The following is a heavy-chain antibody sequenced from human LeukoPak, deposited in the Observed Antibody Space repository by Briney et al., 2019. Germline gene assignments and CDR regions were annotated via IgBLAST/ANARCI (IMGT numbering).Heavy chain of an antibody. V-gene: IGHV3-74*01. CDR3: ARVPTGGYYFDD. J-gene: IGHJ4*02. Sequence: GGSLRLSCAASGFTVSSNYVSWVRQAPGKGLVWVSRINSDGSTTSYADSVKGRFTISRDNAKNTLYLQMNSLRAEDTAVYYCARVPTGGYYFDDWGQGTLVTVSS. CDR1: GFTVSSNY. CDR2: INSDGSTT. D-gene: IGHD4-17*01.